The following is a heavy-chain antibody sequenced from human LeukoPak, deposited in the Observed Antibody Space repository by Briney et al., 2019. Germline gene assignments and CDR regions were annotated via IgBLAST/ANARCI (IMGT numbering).Heavy chain of an antibody. D-gene: IGHD4/OR15-4a*01. V-gene: IGHV3-7*01. CDR3: ARDYDYSLDY. CDR2: ISLDGSDK. J-gene: IGHJ4*02. Sequence: GGALRLSCAASGLTFSSYWMGWVRQAPGKGLEWVANISLDGSDKSYVGSVKGRFTISRDNAKNSLYLQMNSLGAEDTAVYYCARDYDYSLDYWGQGTLVTVSS. CDR1: GLTFSSYW.